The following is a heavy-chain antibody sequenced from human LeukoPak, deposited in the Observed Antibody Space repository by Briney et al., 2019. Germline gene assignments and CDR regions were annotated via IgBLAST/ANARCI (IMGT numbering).Heavy chain of an antibody. CDR1: GCTFTGYY. D-gene: IGHD5-12*01. V-gene: IGHV1-2*02. CDR2: INPNSGDT. Sequence: GASVKVSCKASGCTFTGYYMHWVRQAPGQGLEWMGWINPNSGDTNYAQKLQGRVTMTTDTSTSTAYMELRSLRSDDTAVYYCARDSAEMATITSYWGQGTLVTVSS. CDR3: ARDSAEMATITSY. J-gene: IGHJ4*02.